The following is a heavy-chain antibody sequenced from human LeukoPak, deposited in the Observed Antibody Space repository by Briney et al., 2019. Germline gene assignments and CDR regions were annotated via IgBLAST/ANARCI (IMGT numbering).Heavy chain of an antibody. D-gene: IGHD6-19*01. CDR3: AKARIAVAGCFDY. J-gene: IGHJ4*02. Sequence: GSLRLSCAASGLTVSNYAMTWVRQAPGKGLEWVSAISTNGDRTYYADSVKGRFTVSRDNSKNTLYLQMNSLRAEDTAVYYCAKARIAVAGCFDYWGQGTLVTVSS. V-gene: IGHV3-23*01. CDR1: GLTVSNYA. CDR2: ISTNGDRT.